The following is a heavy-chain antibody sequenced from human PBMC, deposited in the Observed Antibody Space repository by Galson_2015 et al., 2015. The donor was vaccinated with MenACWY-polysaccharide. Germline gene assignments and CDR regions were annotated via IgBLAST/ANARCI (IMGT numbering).Heavy chain of an antibody. CDR2: MNPNSGNT. D-gene: IGHD6-13*01. V-gene: IGHV1-8*01. CDR1: GYTFTSYD. CDR3: ARVGAAADDYFDY. J-gene: IGHJ4*02. Sequence: SVKVSCKASGYTFTSYDINWVRQATGQGLEWMGWMNPNSGNTGYAQKFQGRVTMTRNTSISTAYMELSSLRSEDTAVYYCARVGAAADDYFDYWGQGTLVTVSS.